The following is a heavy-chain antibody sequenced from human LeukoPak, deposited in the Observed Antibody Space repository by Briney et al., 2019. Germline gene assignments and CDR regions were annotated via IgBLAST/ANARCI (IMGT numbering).Heavy chain of an antibody. D-gene: IGHD2-2*01. Sequence: PGLSLTLSCATSGFTFGNYAMHWVRQAPGKGLEWVAVIAHDETNRFYADSVRGRFTISRDNSMNTLYLRMDSLRPEDTAVYFCARDLTPGAPDYFDSWGQGTLVTVFS. CDR2: IAHDETNR. J-gene: IGHJ4*02. CDR3: ARDLTPGAPDYFDS. CDR1: GFTFGNYA. V-gene: IGHV3-30*04.